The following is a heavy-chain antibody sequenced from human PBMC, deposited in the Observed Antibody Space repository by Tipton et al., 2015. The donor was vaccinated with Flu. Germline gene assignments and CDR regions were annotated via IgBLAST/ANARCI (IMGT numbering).Heavy chain of an antibody. CDR2: IRQDGSDE. J-gene: IGHJ4*02. CDR1: GFTLNNYS. V-gene: IGHV3-7*01. CDR3: ANGGWCPDC. Sequence: SLRLSCAASGFTLNNYSMHWVRQAPGKGLEWVAYIRQDGSDEYYADSVKGRFTISRDNAKNSLYLQMNSLRAEDTAVYYCANGGWCPDCWGRGTLVAVSS. D-gene: IGHD6-19*01.